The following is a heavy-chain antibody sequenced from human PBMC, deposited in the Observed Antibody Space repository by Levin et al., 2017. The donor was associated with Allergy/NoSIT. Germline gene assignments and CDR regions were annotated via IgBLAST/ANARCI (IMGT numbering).Heavy chain of an antibody. D-gene: IGHD3-22*01. CDR3: ARIRTTIIGI. V-gene: IGHV4-38-2*02. J-gene: IGHJ3*02. CDR2: MYYSGST. Sequence: SETLSLTCTVSGYSISSGYYWGWIRQPPGKGLEWIGSMYYSGSTYYNPSLKSRVTLSVDTSKNQFSLKLSSVIAADTAVYYCARIRTTIIGIWGQGTMVTVSS. CDR1: GYSISSGYY.